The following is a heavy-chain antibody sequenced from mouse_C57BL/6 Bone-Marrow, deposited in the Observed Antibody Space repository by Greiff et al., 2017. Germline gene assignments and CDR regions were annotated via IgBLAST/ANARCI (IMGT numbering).Heavy chain of an antibody. CDR2: ISSGGSYT. Sequence: VQLKESGGDLVKPGGSLKLSCAASGFTFSSYGMSWVRQTPDKRLEWVATISSGGSYTYYPDSVKGRFTISRDNAKNTLYLQMSSLKSEDTAMYYCARHAGWFAYWGQGTLVTVSA. V-gene: IGHV5-6*01. CDR3: ARHAGWFAY. CDR1: GFTFSSYG. J-gene: IGHJ3*01. D-gene: IGHD4-1*01.